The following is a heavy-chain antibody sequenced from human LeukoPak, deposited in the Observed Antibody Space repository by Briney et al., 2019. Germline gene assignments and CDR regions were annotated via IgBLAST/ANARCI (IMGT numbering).Heavy chain of an antibody. CDR1: GGSISSYY. Sequence: SATLSLTCPVSGGSISSYYWSWIRQPPGKGLEWIGYIYYSGSTNYNPSLKSRVTISVDTSKSQFSLKLSSVTAADTAVYYCARGSAHSSSSHWGQGTLVTVSS. CDR2: IYYSGST. V-gene: IGHV4-59*01. J-gene: IGHJ4*02. D-gene: IGHD6-6*01. CDR3: ARGSAHSSSSH.